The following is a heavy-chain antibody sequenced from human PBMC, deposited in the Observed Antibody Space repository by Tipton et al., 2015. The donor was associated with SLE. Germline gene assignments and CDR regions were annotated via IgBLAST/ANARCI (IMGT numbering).Heavy chain of an antibody. D-gene: IGHD6-6*01. CDR1: GGSFSGYY. Sequence: TLSLTCAVYGGSFSGYYWSWIRQPPGKGLEWIGEINHSGSTNYNPSLKSRVIISVDTSKNQFSLKLSSVTAADTAVYYCARGRGGAARPFDYWGQGTLVTVSS. V-gene: IGHV4-34*01. CDR2: INHSGST. CDR3: ARGRGGAARPFDY. J-gene: IGHJ4*02.